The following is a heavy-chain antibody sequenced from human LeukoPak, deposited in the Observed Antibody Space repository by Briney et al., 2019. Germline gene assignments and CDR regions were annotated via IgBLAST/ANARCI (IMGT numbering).Heavy chain of an antibody. J-gene: IGHJ1*01. CDR2: IKPDGSGE. D-gene: IGHD6-19*01. V-gene: IGHV3-7*01. CDR3: ATEYSNGWYTDGQY. Sequence: GGSLRLSCAASGFGFSSYWMSWVRQAPGKGLEWVANIKPDGSGEYYVDSLKGRFTISRDNAKNSLYLQMNSLRAEDTAVYYCATEYSNGWYTDGQYWGQGTLVTVSS. CDR1: GFGFSSYW.